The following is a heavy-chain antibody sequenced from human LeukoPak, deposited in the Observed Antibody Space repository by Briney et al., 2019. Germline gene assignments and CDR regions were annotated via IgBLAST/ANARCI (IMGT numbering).Heavy chain of an antibody. CDR2: TSSDGSKT. J-gene: IGHJ5*02. V-gene: IGHV3-30*04. Sequence: GGSLRLSCAASGFNFSSYALHWVRQAPGKGLEWVAVTSSDGSKTYYARSVKGRFTISRDTSESTAYLQMNSLRPEDTAVYYCSRDREQQLVWSWFDPWGKGTLVTVSS. CDR1: GFNFSSYA. CDR3: SRDREQQLVWSWFDP. D-gene: IGHD6-13*01.